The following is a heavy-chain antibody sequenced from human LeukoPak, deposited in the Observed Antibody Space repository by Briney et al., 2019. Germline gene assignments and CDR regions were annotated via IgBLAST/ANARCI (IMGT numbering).Heavy chain of an antibody. V-gene: IGHV4-59*01. J-gene: IGHJ6*03. CDR2: IYYSGST. CDR3: ARGARAKTTVYYYYYMDV. D-gene: IGHD4-17*01. CDR1: GGSISSYY. Sequence: SETLSLTCTASGGSISSYYWSWIRQPPGKGLEWIGYIYYSGSTNYNPSLKSRVTISVDTSKNQFSLKLSSVTAADTAVYYCARGARAKTTVYYYYYMDVWGKGTTVTVSS.